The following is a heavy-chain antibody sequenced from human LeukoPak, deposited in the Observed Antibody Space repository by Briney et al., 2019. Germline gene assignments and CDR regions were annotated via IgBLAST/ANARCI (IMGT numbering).Heavy chain of an antibody. J-gene: IGHJ3*02. CDR3: ARVSRGSTTNAFDI. D-gene: IGHD2/OR15-2a*01. Sequence: GSLRLSCAASGFTFDDYGMSWVRQAPGKGLEWVSDINWNGGSTGYADSVKGRFTISRDNAKNSLYLQMNSLRAEDTALYYCARVSRGSTTNAFDIWGQGTMVTVSS. CDR1: GFTFDDYG. CDR2: INWNGGST. V-gene: IGHV3-20*04.